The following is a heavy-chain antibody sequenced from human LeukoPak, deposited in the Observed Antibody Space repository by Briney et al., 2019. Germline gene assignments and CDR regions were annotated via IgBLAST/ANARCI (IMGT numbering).Heavy chain of an antibody. V-gene: IGHV1-18*01. CDR2: ISAYNGNT. CDR3: ARDYYYYDSSGYDSEAYFDY. Sequence: VASVKVSCKASGYTFTSYGISWVRQAPGQGLEWMGWISAYNGNTNYAQKLQGRVTMTTDTSTSTAYMELRSLRSDDTAVYYCARDYYYYDSSGYDSEAYFDYWGQGTLVTVSS. D-gene: IGHD3-22*01. CDR1: GYTFTSYG. J-gene: IGHJ4*02.